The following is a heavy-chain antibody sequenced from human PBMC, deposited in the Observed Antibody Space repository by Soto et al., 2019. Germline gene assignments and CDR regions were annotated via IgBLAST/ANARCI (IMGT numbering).Heavy chain of an antibody. V-gene: IGHV3-23*01. CDR2: ISGSDGKT. Sequence: GGSLRLSCAASGFSFGSYALSWLRQAPGKGLEWVSTISGSDGKTFYADSVKGRFSISRDTYQSALYLQMNSLRADDTAMYYCARWSYLDYWGQGT. CDR1: GFSFGSYA. CDR3: ARWSYLDY. D-gene: IGHD3-3*01. J-gene: IGHJ4*02.